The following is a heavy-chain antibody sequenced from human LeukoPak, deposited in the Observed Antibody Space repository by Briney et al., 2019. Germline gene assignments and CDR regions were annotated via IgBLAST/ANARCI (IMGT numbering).Heavy chain of an antibody. CDR3: GSDPNGDYVGALGY. CDR2: VTSPGVGT. Sequence: PGGSLRLSCVDSGFTFSSYAWAWVRQAPGKGLEWVAAVTSPGVGTHYAESVKGRFTISRDNSRNTMYLQMNSLRAEDTAVYFCGSDPNGDYVGALGYWGRGTLVTVSS. J-gene: IGHJ4*01. V-gene: IGHV3-23*01. CDR1: GFTFSSYA. D-gene: IGHD2-8*01.